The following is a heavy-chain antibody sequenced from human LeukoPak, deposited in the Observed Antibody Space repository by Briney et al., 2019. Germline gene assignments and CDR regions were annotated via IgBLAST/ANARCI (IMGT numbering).Heavy chain of an antibody. CDR1: GFTFSSYG. V-gene: IGHV3-30*18. CDR2: ISYDGSNK. J-gene: IGHJ4*02. Sequence: GGSLRLSCAASGFTFSSYGMHWVRQAPGKGLEWVALISYDGSNKYYADSVKGRFTISRDNSKNTLYLQMNSLRAEDTAVYYCAKDLTTVTAPDYWGQGPLVTVSS. D-gene: IGHD4-17*01. CDR3: AKDLTTVTAPDY.